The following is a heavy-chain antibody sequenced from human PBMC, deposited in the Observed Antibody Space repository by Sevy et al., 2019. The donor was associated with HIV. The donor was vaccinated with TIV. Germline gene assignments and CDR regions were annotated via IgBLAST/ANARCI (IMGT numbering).Heavy chain of an antibody. J-gene: IGHJ4*02. V-gene: IGHV1-24*01. Sequence: ASVKVSCKVSGYTLTKLSMHWVRQAPGKGLEWMGSLDPEDGETIHAQRFQGRLSMTEDTSTETAYMELSSLSAKDTAVYYCATTKDYYDNSGDPFDYWGQGSLVTVSS. CDR1: GYTLTKLS. D-gene: IGHD3-22*01. CDR3: ATTKDYYDNSGDPFDY. CDR2: LDPEDGET.